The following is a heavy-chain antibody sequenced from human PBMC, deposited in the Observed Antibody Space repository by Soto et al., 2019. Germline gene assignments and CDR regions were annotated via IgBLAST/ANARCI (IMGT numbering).Heavy chain of an antibody. D-gene: IGHD3-10*01. V-gene: IGHV3-23*01. CDR2: ISGSGGST. J-gene: IGHJ5*02. Sequence: EVQLLESGGGLVQPGGSLRLSCAASGFTFSSYAMSWVRQAPGKGLEWVSAISGSGGSTYYADSVKGRFTISRDNSKNSLYLQMNSLRAEDTAVYSCAKGGDYGSGLFDPWGQGTLVTVSS. CDR1: GFTFSSYA. CDR3: AKGGDYGSGLFDP.